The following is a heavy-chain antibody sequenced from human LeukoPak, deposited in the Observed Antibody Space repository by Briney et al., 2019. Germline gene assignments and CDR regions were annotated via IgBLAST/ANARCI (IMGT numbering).Heavy chain of an antibody. CDR2: INHSGST. D-gene: IGHD3-3*01. CDR3: ARGKIHYDFWSGYRVFDL. V-gene: IGHV4-34*01. Sequence: SETLSLTCALYGGSFSGYYWSWIRQPPGKGLEWIGEINHSGSTNYNPPLKSRVTISVDTSKNQFSLKLSSVTAAYTAVYYCARGKIHYDFWSGYRVFDLWGQGTLVTVSS. CDR1: GGSFSGYY. J-gene: IGHJ5*02.